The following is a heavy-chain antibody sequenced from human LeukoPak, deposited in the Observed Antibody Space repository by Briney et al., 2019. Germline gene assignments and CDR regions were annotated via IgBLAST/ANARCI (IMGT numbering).Heavy chain of an antibody. CDR2: IIPIFGTA. V-gene: IGHV1-69*13. D-gene: IGHD3-10*01. J-gene: IGHJ5*02. Sequence: SVKVSCTASGGTFSSYAISWVRQAPGQELEWMGGIIPIFGTANYAQKFQGRVTITADESTSTAYMELSSLRSEDTAVYYCARGSSEELLWFGESSQYNWFDPWGQGTLVTVSS. CDR3: ARGSSEELLWFGESSQYNWFDP. CDR1: GGTFSSYA.